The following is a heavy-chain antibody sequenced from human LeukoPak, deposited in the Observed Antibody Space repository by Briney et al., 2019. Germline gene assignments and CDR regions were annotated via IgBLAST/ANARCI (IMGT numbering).Heavy chain of an antibody. J-gene: IGHJ6*04. Sequence: SVTVSCTASGGTFSSYAISWVRQAPGQGLEWMGGIIPIFGTANYAQKFQGRVTITADESTSTAYMELSSLRSEDTAVYYCARWSYYGSGSYYNMGYYYYYGMDVWGKGTTVTVSS. CDR3: ARWSYYGSGSYYNMGYYYYYGMDV. V-gene: IGHV1-69*13. CDR1: GGTFSSYA. D-gene: IGHD3-10*01. CDR2: IIPIFGTA.